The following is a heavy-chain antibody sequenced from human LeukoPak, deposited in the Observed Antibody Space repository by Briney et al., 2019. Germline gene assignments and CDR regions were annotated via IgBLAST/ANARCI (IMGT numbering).Heavy chain of an antibody. J-gene: IGHJ4*02. Sequence: SETPSLTCAVYGGSFSGYYWSWISQPPGKGLEWIGEINHSESTSTNYNPSLKSRVTISVDASRKQFSLKLSSVTAADTAVYYCARGRSNRDYWGQGTLVTVSS. CDR3: ARGRSNRDY. D-gene: IGHD3-16*01. V-gene: IGHV4-34*01. CDR2: INHSESTST. CDR1: GGSFSGYY.